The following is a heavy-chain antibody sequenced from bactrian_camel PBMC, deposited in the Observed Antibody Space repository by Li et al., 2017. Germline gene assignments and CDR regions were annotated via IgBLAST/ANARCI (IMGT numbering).Heavy chain of an antibody. CDR3: AARYDSCGRTWFLGVDYNY. CDR2: VYPGAGST. D-gene: IGHD2*01. V-gene: IGHV3S54*01. CDR1: GSIFSSNC. J-gene: IGHJ4*01. Sequence: VQLVESGGGSVQAGGSLELSCIGSGSIFSSNCMGWFRQAPGKEREGVATVYPGAGSTYYADSVTGRFTISLDKTKNTLYLQMNSLKPEDTAMYYCAARYDSCGRTWFLGVDYNYWGQGTQVTVS.